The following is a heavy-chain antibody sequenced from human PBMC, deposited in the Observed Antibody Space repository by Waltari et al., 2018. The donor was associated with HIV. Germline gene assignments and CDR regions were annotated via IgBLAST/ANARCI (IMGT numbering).Heavy chain of an antibody. D-gene: IGHD6-13*01. CDR3: ARVDRYTSSGLDY. V-gene: IGHV4-59*01. CDR2: IYYSGST. Sequence: QVQLQESGPGLVKPSETLSLICTVPGGSIRNYYWTWIRQPPGKGLEWIGYIYYSGSTNYNPSLKSRVTISVDTSKNQFSLKVRSVTAADTARYYCARVDRYTSSGLDYWGQGTLVNVSS. CDR1: GGSIRNYY. J-gene: IGHJ4*02.